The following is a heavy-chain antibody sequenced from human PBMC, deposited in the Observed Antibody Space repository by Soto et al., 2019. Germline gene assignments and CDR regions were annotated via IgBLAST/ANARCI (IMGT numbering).Heavy chain of an antibody. J-gene: IGHJ3*02. CDR2: IYYSGST. Sequence: PSETLSLTCTVSGGSISSSSYYWGWIRQPPGKGLEWIGSIYYSGSTYYNPSLKSRVTISVDTPKNQFSLKLSSVTAADTAVYYCARRLLWFGEFSPGAFDIWGQGTMVTVSS. V-gene: IGHV4-39*01. D-gene: IGHD3-10*01. CDR1: GGSISSSSYY. CDR3: ARRLLWFGEFSPGAFDI.